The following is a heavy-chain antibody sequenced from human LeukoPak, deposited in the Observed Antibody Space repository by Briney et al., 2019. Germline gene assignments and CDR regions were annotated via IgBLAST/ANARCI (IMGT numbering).Heavy chain of an antibody. J-gene: IGHJ4*02. CDR1: GFTFSSYA. Sequence: PGGSLRLSCAASGFTFSSYAMSWVRQAPGKGLEWASAISGSGGSTYYADSVKGRFTISRDNSKNTLYLQMNSLRAEDTAVYYCAKDLNYYDSSGYPFDYWGQGTLVTVSS. D-gene: IGHD3-22*01. CDR2: ISGSGGST. CDR3: AKDLNYYDSSGYPFDY. V-gene: IGHV3-23*01.